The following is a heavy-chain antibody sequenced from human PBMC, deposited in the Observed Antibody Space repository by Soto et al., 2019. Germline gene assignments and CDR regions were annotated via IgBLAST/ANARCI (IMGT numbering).Heavy chain of an antibody. CDR2: ISYDGSNK. CDR1: GFTFSSYA. V-gene: IGHV3-30-3*01. Sequence: PGGSLRLSCAASGFTFSSYAMHWVRQAPGKGLEWVAVISYDGSNKYYADSVKGRFTISRDNSKNTLYLQMNSLRAEDTAVYYCASELDGYDSSGSDYWGQGTLVTVS. J-gene: IGHJ4*02. CDR3: ASELDGYDSSGSDY. D-gene: IGHD3-22*01.